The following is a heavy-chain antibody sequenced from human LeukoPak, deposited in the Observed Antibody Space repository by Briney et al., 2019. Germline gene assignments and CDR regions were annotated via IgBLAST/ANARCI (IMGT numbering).Heavy chain of an antibody. V-gene: IGHV4-39*07. CDR3: ARGVVGITSAHDAFDI. D-gene: IGHD3-22*01. CDR1: GVSISSSSYY. Sequence: PSETLSLTCTVSGVSISSSSYYWGWIRQPPGKGLEWIGNINYSGSTYYNPPLKSRVTIPLDTSKNQFSLKLSSVTAADTAVYYCARGVVGITSAHDAFDIWGQGIMVTVSS. J-gene: IGHJ3*02. CDR2: INYSGST.